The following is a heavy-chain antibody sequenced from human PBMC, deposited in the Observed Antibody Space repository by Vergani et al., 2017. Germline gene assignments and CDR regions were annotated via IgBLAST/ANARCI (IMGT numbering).Heavy chain of an antibody. CDR1: GFTFSSYG. CDR2: IWYDGSNK. D-gene: IGHD6-19*01. V-gene: IGHV3-33*06. Sequence: QVQLVESGGGVVQPGRSLRLSCAASGFTFSSYGMHWVRQAPGKGLEWVAVIWYDGSNKYYADSVKGRFTISRDNSKNTLYLQMNSLRAEDTAVYYCAKDAFAGYSSGWYKSNWFDPWGQGTLVTVSS. J-gene: IGHJ5*02. CDR3: AKDAFAGYSSGWYKSNWFDP.